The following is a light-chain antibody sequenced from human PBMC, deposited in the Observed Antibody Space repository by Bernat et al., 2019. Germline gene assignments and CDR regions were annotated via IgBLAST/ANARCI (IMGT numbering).Light chain of an antibody. CDR3: QVWDSSSDHLYV. V-gene: IGLV3-21*04. Sequence: SYVLTQPPSVSVAPGKTARITCGGNNIGSKSVHWYQQKPGQAPVLVIYYDSDRPSGIPERFSGSNSGNTATLTISRVEAGDEDDYYCQVWDSSSDHLYVFGTGTKVTVL. CDR2: YDS. CDR1: NIGSKS. J-gene: IGLJ1*01.